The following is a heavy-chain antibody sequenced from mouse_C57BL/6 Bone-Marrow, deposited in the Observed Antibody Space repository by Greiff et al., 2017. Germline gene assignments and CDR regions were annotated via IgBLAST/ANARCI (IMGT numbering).Heavy chain of an antibody. J-gene: IGHJ1*03. CDR2: INPGSGGT. D-gene: IGHD2-3*01. V-gene: IGHV1-54*01. CDR1: GYAFTNYL. Sequence: QVQLQQSGAELVRPGASVKVSCKASGYAFTNYLIEWVKQRPGQGLEWIGVINPGSGGTNYNEKFKGKATLTADKSSSTAYMQLSSLTSEDSAVYFCASWGWLLYWYIDVWGTGTTVTVSS. CDR3: ASWGWLLYWYIDV.